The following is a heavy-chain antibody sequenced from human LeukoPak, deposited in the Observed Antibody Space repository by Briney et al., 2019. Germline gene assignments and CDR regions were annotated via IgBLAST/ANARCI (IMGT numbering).Heavy chain of an antibody. CDR3: ARNTETAIPLPYYFDY. J-gene: IGHJ4*02. Sequence: ASVKVSCKASGYTFASYAIHWVRQAPGQRLECMGWINTGNGNTKYSQKFQGRVTITRDTSASTAYMDLSSLRSEDTAVYYCARNTETAIPLPYYFDYWGQGTLVTVSS. V-gene: IGHV1-3*04. D-gene: IGHD2-21*02. CDR2: INTGNGNT. CDR1: GYTFASYA.